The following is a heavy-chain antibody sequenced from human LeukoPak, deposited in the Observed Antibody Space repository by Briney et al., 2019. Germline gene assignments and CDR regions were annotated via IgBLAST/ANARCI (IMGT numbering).Heavy chain of an antibody. Sequence: PGGSLRLSCAASGFTFSSYEMNWVRPAPGKGLEGVSYISSSGSTIYYADSVKGRFTISRDNAKNSLYLQMNSLRAEDTAVYYCARGGVLWFGELSPTYFDYWGQGTLVTVSS. CDR1: GFTFSSYE. D-gene: IGHD3-10*01. CDR2: ISSSGSTI. V-gene: IGHV3-48*03. J-gene: IGHJ4*02. CDR3: ARGGVLWFGELSPTYFDY.